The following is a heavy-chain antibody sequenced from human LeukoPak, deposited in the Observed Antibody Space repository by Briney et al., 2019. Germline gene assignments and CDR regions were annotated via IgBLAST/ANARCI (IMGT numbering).Heavy chain of an antibody. CDR3: ARGPRYSSGWYVHYFDY. V-gene: IGHV5-51*01. Sequence: GESLQISCQGSGYSFTSYWIGWVRQMPGKGLEWMGIIYPGDSDTRYSPSFQGQVTISADKSISTAYLQWSSLKASDTAMYYCARGPRYSSGWYVHYFDYWGQGTLVTVSS. CDR2: IYPGDSDT. D-gene: IGHD6-19*01. CDR1: GYSFTSYW. J-gene: IGHJ4*02.